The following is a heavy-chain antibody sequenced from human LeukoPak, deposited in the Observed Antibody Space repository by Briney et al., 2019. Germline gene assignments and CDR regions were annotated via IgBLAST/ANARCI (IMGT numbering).Heavy chain of an antibody. J-gene: IGHJ2*01. V-gene: IGHV3-9*01. Sequence: TGGSLRLSCAASGFKFDDYAMHWVRLGPGKGLEWVSGISWSSGHMDYADSVKGRFTISRDNAKISLYLQMDSLRPEDTALYYCARSVVVVAATPTHFDLWGRGTQVTVSS. CDR2: ISWSSGHM. CDR3: ARSVVVVAATPTHFDL. D-gene: IGHD2-15*01. CDR1: GFKFDDYA.